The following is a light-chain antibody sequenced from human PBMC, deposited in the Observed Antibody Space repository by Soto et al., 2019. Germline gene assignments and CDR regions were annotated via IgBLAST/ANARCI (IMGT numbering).Light chain of an antibody. CDR2: RAS. CDR1: QSVARD. Sequence: EIVLTQSPGTLSLSPGETATLSCRASQSVARDLTWYQHKPGRAPRLLISRASTGATGIPDRFSRSGSGTDFTLTIDRLEPDDSAVYYCQQHTISMYTFGQGTKLEIK. CDR3: QQHTISMYT. J-gene: IGKJ2*01. V-gene: IGKV3-20*01.